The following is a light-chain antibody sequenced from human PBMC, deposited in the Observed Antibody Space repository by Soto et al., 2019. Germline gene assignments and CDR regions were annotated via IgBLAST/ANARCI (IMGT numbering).Light chain of an antibody. CDR1: SSDVGGYNH. CDR2: DVS. J-gene: IGLJ3*02. V-gene: IGLV2-14*03. Sequence: QSALTQPASVSGSPGQSITIACTGTSSDVGGYNHVSWYQVHPGKAPRLVIYDVSIRPPAVSDRFSGSTSGNTASLTISGLQAEDEADYNCSSYTATRTVVFGGGTKVTVL. CDR3: SSYTATRTVV.